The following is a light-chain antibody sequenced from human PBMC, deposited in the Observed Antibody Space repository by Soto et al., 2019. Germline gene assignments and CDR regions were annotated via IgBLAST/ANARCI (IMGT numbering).Light chain of an antibody. J-gene: IGKJ1*01. CDR1: QSISSY. CDR3: QQSYSCPQAWT. Sequence: DIQMTQSPSSLSASVGDRVTITCRASQSISSYLNWYQQKPGKAPKLLIYAASSLQSGVPSRFSGSGSGTDFTLTISSLQPEDFATYYCQQSYSCPQAWTFGQGTKVEIK. CDR2: AAS. V-gene: IGKV1-39*01.